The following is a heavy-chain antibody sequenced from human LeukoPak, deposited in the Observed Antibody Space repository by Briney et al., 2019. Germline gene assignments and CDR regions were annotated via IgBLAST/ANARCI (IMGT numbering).Heavy chain of an antibody. D-gene: IGHD3-16*01. CDR2: IRNKANSYTT. CDR1: GFTFSSYS. V-gene: IGHV3-72*01. J-gene: IGHJ4*02. CDR3: AQSGSYAAFDY. Sequence: PGGSLRLSCAASGFTFSSYSMNWVRQAAGKGLEWVGRIRNKANSYTTEYAASVKGRFTISRDDSKNSLYLQMNSLKTEDTAVYYCAQSGSYAAFDYWGQGTLVTVSS.